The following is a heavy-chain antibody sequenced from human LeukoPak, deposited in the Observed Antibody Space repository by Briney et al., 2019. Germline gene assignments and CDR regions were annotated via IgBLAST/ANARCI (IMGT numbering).Heavy chain of an antibody. J-gene: IGHJ4*02. Sequence: GGSLRLSCAASGFTFSNYWMSWVRQAPGKGLEWVSVIYSGGSTYYADSVKGRFTISRDNSKNTLYLQMNSLRAEDTAVYYCARTVPYSGPTHPVVYFDYWGQGTLVTVSS. D-gene: IGHD6-13*01. CDR1: GFTFSNYW. CDR3: ARTVPYSGPTHPVVYFDY. CDR2: IYSGGST. V-gene: IGHV3-53*01.